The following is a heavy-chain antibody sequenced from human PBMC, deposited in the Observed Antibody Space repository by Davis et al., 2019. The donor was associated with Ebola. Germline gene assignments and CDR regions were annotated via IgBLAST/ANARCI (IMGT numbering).Heavy chain of an antibody. CDR1: GGSISSSNW. V-gene: IGHV4-4*02. D-gene: IGHD3-10*01. CDR2: IYHSGST. Sequence: PGGSLRLSCAVSGGSISSSNWWSCFRQPPGKELEWIVEIYHSGSTNYNPSLKSRVTISVDKSKNQFSLKLISVTAADTAVYYCAGEWFGELLYPARWVDPWGQGTLVTVSS. J-gene: IGHJ5*02. CDR3: AGEWFGELLYPARWVDP.